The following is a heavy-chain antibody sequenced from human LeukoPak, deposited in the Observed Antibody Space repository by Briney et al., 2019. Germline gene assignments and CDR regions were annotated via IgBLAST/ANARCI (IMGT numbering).Heavy chain of an antibody. CDR3: AKDRDGTAWPVLGY. CDR2: ISWNGATT. J-gene: IGHJ4*02. CDR1: GFTFPDYA. Sequence: GGSLRLSCAASGFTFPDYAMHWVRQAPGKGLEWVSLISWNGATTFYADSVKGRFTISGDNSKNSLYLQMNSLRTEDTALYYCAKDRDGTAWPVLGYWGQGTLVTVSS. V-gene: IGHV3-43D*03. D-gene: IGHD5-24*01.